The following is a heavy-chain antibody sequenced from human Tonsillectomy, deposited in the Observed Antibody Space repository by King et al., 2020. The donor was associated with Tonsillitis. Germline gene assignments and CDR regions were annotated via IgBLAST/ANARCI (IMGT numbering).Heavy chain of an antibody. J-gene: IGHJ4*02. V-gene: IGHV4-31*03. CDR1: GDSLTSGGYF. CDR3: ARNRDYGDYVDF. CDR2: IYHSGPT. Sequence: VQLQESGPGLVRPSQTLSLICSVSGDSLTSGGYFWSWIRQHPDKGLEWIGSIYHSGPTYHTPSLRSRLFMSVDTVKNQFSLRLTSLTAADTAVYYCARNRDYGDYVDFWGQGTLVAVSS. D-gene: IGHD4-17*01.